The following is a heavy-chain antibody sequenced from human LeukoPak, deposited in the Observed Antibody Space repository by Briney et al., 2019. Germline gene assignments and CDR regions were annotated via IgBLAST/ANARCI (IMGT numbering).Heavy chain of an antibody. CDR3: ARVSEVELVIDY. CDR2: ISAYNGNT. Sequence: ASVKVSCKASGYTFTSYGISWVRQAPGQGLELMGWISAYNGNTNYAQKLQGRVTMTTDTSTSTAYTELRSLRSDDTAVYYCARVSEVELVIDYWGQGTLVTVSS. D-gene: IGHD6-6*01. J-gene: IGHJ4*02. CDR1: GYTFTSYG. V-gene: IGHV1-18*01.